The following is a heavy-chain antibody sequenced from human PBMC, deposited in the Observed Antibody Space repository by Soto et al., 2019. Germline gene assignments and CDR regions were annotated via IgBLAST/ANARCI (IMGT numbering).Heavy chain of an antibody. V-gene: IGHV4-31*03. D-gene: IGHD6-13*01. CDR3: ARSRPSSSRHGRGLWHLDY. CDR2: IYYSGST. CDR1: GGSISSGGYY. Sequence: PSETLSLTCTVSGGSISSGGYYWSWVRQYPGKGLEWIGYIYYSGSTYYNPSLKSRVTISVDTSKNQFSLKLSSVTAADTGVYYCARSRPSSSRHGRGLWHLDYWGQGTLVTVSS. J-gene: IGHJ4*02.